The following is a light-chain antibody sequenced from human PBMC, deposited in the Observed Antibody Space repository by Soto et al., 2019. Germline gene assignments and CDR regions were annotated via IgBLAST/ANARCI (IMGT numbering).Light chain of an antibody. V-gene: IGKV1-5*03. CDR1: QSISSW. Sequence: DIQMTQSPSTLSASVGDRVTITCRASQSISSWLAWYQQKPGKAPKLLIYKASSLESGVPSRFSGSGSGQEFTLTISSLQPDDFATYYCQQYDSFSLTSGGGTKVEIK. CDR2: KAS. J-gene: IGKJ4*01. CDR3: QQYDSFSLT.